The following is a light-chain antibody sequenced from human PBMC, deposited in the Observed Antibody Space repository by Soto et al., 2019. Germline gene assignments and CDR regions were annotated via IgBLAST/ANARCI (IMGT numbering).Light chain of an antibody. CDR1: QSISSW. CDR2: KAS. V-gene: IGKV1-5*03. CDR3: QQYNSYPWT. Sequence: DIQMTQSPSTLSASVGDRVTITFRASQSISSWLAWYQQKTGKAPKLLIYKASSLESGVPSRFSGSGSGTEFTLTISSLQPDDFATYYCQQYNSYPWTFGQGTKVDIK. J-gene: IGKJ1*01.